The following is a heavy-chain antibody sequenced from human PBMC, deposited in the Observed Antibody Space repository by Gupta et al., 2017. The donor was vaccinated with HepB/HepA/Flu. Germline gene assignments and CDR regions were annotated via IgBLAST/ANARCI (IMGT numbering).Heavy chain of an antibody. J-gene: IGHJ6*02. V-gene: IGHV3-33*01. CDR3: ASGKQLAFWEDSRPWAYRDYGMDV. CDR1: GFTFSSYG. D-gene: IGHD6-6*01. Sequence: QVQLVESGGGVVQPGRSLRLSCAASGFTFSSYGMHWVRQAPGKGLEWVAVIWYDGSNNYYADSVKGRFPISRDNSKNTLYLQMNSLRAEDTAVYYCASGKQLAFWEDSRPWAYRDYGMDVWGHGTTVTVSS. CDR2: IWYDGSNN.